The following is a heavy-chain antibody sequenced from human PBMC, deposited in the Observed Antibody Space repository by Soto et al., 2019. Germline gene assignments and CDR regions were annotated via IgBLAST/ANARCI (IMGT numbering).Heavy chain of an antibody. CDR1: GGSISSSNW. V-gene: IGHV4-4*02. CDR3: ERDRSGLRPPLDY. CDR2: IFHSGST. Sequence: QVQLQESGQGLVKPSGTLSLTCAVSGGSISSSNWWSWVREPPGKGLEWIVEIFHSGSTNYNQSNKRRVSISVDKSKTQDSLKLSSVTAADTAVYYCERDRSGLRPPLDYWGQGTLVTVSS. J-gene: IGHJ4*02. D-gene: IGHD5-12*01.